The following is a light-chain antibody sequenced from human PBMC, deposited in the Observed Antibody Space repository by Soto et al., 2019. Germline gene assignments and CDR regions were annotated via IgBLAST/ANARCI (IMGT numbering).Light chain of an antibody. CDR3: QQSYSTPYST. V-gene: IGKV1-39*01. CDR1: QSISSY. CDR2: AAS. J-gene: IGKJ3*01. Sequence: DIQITQSPSSLSASVGDRVTITCLASQSISSYLNWYQQKPGKAPKLLIYAASSLQSGVPSRFSGSGSGTDFTLTISSLQPEDFATYYCQQSYSTPYSTFGPGTKVDIK.